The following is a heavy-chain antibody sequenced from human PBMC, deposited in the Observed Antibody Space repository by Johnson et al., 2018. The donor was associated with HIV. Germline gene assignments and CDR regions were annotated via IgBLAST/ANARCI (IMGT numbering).Heavy chain of an antibody. CDR3: AKDGVHDFVWGTGAFDI. CDR2: IRYDGSNK. D-gene: IGHD3-16*01. Sequence: QVQLVESGGGLVQPGGSLRLSCAASGFTFSTYDMHWVRQAPGKGLEWVAFIRYDGSNKNYADSVKGRFTISRDNSKNTLYLQMNSLRSEDTAVYYCAKDGVHDFVWGTGAFDIWGQGTLVTFSS. J-gene: IGHJ3*02. CDR1: GFTFSTYD. V-gene: IGHV3-30*02.